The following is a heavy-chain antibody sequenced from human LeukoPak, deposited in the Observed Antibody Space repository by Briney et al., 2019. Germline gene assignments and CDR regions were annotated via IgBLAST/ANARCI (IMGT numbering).Heavy chain of an antibody. Sequence: SETLSLTCTVSGGSISSYYWSWIRQPPGKGLEWIGYIYYSGSTNYNPSLKSRVTISVDTSKNQFSLSLSSVTAADTAVYYCARWEVRLNAFEVWGQGTMVTVSS. D-gene: IGHD3-10*01. CDR2: IYYSGST. J-gene: IGHJ3*01. V-gene: IGHV4-59*08. CDR1: GGSISSYY. CDR3: ARWEVRLNAFEV.